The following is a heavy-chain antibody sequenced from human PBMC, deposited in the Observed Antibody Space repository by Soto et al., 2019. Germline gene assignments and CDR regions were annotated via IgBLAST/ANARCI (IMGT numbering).Heavy chain of an antibody. J-gene: IGHJ3*02. CDR1: GGSISSSSYY. Sequence: ETLSLTCTVSGGSISSSSYYWGWIRQPPGKGLEWIGSIYYSGSTYYNPSLKSRVTISVDTSKNQFSLKLSSVTAADTAVYYCARQAGTMIVVAPGAFDIWGQGTMVTVSS. CDR3: ARQAGTMIVVAPGAFDI. V-gene: IGHV4-39*01. D-gene: IGHD3-22*01. CDR2: IYYSGST.